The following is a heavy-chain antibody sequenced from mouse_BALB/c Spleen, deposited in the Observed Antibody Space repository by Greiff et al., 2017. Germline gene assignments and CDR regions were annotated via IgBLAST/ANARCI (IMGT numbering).Heavy chain of an antibody. Sequence: VQLQQSGAELARPGASVKMSCKASGYTFTSYTMHWVKQRPGQGLEWIGYINPSSGYTNYNQKFKDKATLTADKSSSTAYMQLSSLTSEDSAVYYCARGEGGAWFAYWGQGTLVTVSA. CDR1: GYTFTSYT. V-gene: IGHV1-4*01. CDR3: ARGEGGAWFAY. CDR2: INPSSGYT. J-gene: IGHJ3*01.